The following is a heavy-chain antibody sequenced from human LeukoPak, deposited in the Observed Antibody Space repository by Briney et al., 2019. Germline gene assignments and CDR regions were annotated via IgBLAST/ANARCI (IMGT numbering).Heavy chain of an antibody. CDR3: ARYRNCGSDCYDAFDI. CDR2: IYHRGST. CDR1: GDSIRSSAYY. Sequence: SETLSLTCTVSGDSIRSSAYYWGWIRQPPGKGLEWIGGIYHRGSTYYNPSLKSRVTISVDTSKNQFSLKLNSVTAADTAVYYCARYRNCGSDCYDAFDIWGQGTMVTVSS. J-gene: IGHJ3*02. D-gene: IGHD2-21*02. V-gene: IGHV4-39*07.